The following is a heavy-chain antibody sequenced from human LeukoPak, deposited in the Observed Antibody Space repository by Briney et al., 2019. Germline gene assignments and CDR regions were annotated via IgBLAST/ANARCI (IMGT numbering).Heavy chain of an antibody. CDR1: GLTFSANY. J-gene: IGHJ4*02. D-gene: IGHD3-3*01. CDR2: IYSGGNT. Sequence: PGGSLRLSCAASGLTFSANYMSWVRQAPGKGLEGGSVIYSGGNTYYSDSVKGRFTITRDNSKNTLYLQMNSLRAEDTAVFYCARALFWSGFFDYWGQGTLVTVSS. V-gene: IGHV3-66*02. CDR3: ARALFWSGFFDY.